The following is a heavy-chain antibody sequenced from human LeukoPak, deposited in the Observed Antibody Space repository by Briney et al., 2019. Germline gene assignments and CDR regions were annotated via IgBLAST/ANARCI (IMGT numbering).Heavy chain of an antibody. D-gene: IGHD1-14*01. CDR2: INPNSGGT. J-gene: IGHJ6*03. Sequence: ASVKVSCKASGYTFTGYYMHWVRQAPGQGLEWMGWINPNSGGTNYAQKFQGRVTMTRDTSISTAYMELSRLRSDDTAVYYCARDGDSSTTYYYYYYMDVWGKGTTVTVSS. V-gene: IGHV1-2*02. CDR3: ARDGDSSTTYYYYYYMDV. CDR1: GYTFTGYY.